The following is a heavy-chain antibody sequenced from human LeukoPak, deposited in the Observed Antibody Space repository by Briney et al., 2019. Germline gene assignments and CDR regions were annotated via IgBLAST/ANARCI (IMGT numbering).Heavy chain of an antibody. Sequence: SVKVSCKASGFTFTTSALQWGRQSRGQRLEWIGWIVVGSGNTNYAQKFQERVTITRDMSTSTAYMELSSLRSEDTAVYYCAATLGYCSGGSCFALPDYWGRGTLVTVSS. J-gene: IGHJ4*02. CDR3: AATLGYCSGGSCFALPDY. D-gene: IGHD2-15*01. CDR1: GFTFTTSA. V-gene: IGHV1-58*01. CDR2: IVVGSGNT.